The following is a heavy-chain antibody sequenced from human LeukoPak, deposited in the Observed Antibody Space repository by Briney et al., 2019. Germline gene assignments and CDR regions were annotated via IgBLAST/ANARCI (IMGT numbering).Heavy chain of an antibody. D-gene: IGHD3/OR15-3a*01. CDR2: IYTSGGT. V-gene: IGHV4-4*09. CDR1: DYSISTSY. J-gene: IGHJ4*02. Sequence: SETLSLTCTVSDYSISTSYYSWIRQPPGQGLEWIGYIYTSGGTNYSPSLMSRVTISVDTSKNQFSLNLRSVTAADTAVYYYARHSWGTGLPFVFWGPGTLVTVSS. CDR3: ARHSWGTGLPFVF.